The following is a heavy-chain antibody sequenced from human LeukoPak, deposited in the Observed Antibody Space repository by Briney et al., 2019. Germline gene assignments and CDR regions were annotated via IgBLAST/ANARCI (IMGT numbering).Heavy chain of an antibody. CDR3: AKETSITGAGDF. Sequence: GGSLRLSCAASEFSVGSNYMTWVRQAPGKGLEWVSLIYSGGSTYYADSVKGRFTISRDNSKNTLYLQMNSLRAEDTAVYYCAKETSITGAGDFWGQGALVTVSS. CDR1: EFSVGSNY. J-gene: IGHJ4*02. CDR2: IYSGGST. D-gene: IGHD1-20*01. V-gene: IGHV3-66*01.